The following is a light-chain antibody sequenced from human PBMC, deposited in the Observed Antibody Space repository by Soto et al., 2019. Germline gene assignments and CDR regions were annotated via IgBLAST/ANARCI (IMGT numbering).Light chain of an antibody. V-gene: IGKV1-33*01. CDR2: DAS. CDR1: QDINNY. CDR3: QQFNNYPLT. J-gene: IGKJ5*01. Sequence: DIQMTQSPSSLSASVGDRVTISCQASQDINNYLNWYQQKPGKAPKLLIYDASKLETGVPSRFSGSGSGTDFTLSISSLQPEDFATYYCQQFNNYPLTFGQGTRLEIK.